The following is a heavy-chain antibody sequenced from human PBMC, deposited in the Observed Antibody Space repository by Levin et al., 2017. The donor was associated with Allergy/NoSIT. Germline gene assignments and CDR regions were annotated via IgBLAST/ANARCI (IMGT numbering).Heavy chain of an antibody. CDR2: IYYSGST. J-gene: IGHJ4*02. CDR3: AREGLPGSPYFDY. V-gene: IGHV4-59*01. CDR1: GGSISNYY. Sequence: SETLSLTCTVSGGSISNYYWSWLRQPPGKGLEWIGYIYYSGSTNYNPSLKSRVTISIDTSQNQFSLKLSSVTAADTAVYYCAREGLPGSPYFDYWGQGTLVTVSS. D-gene: IGHD2-15*01.